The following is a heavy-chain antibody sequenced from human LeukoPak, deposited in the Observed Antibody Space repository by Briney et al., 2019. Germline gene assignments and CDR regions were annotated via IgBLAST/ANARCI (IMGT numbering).Heavy chain of an antibody. D-gene: IGHD3-3*01. J-gene: IGHJ5*02. CDR1: GGSIGSYY. Sequence: SETLSLTCTVSGGSIGSYYWSWIRQPPGKGLEWIGYIYYSGSTNYNPSLKSRVTISVDTSKNQFSLKLSSVTAADTAVYYCARDRAQEYYDFWSALGWFDPWGQGTLVTVSS. CDR2: IYYSGST. V-gene: IGHV4-59*01. CDR3: ARDRAQEYYDFWSALGWFDP.